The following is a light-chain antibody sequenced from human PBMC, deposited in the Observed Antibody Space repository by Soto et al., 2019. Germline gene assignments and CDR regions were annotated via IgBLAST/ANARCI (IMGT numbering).Light chain of an antibody. J-gene: IGLJ1*01. Sequence: QSVLTQPPSASVTPGQRVTVSCSGSSSNIGSSTVSWYQHLPGTAPKLLIYSNSQRPSGVPDRFSGSKSGTSASLAISGLLSEDEADYYCAAWDDSLNGYVFGSGTKV. V-gene: IGLV1-44*01. CDR3: AAWDDSLNGYV. CDR1: SSNIGSST. CDR2: SNS.